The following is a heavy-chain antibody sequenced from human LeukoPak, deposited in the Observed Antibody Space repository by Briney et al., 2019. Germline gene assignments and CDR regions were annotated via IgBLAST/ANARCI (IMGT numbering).Heavy chain of an antibody. V-gene: IGHV1-2*02. CDR2: INPNSGDT. CDR1: GYIFTGYY. CDR3: TRGRRLDNAPTAPCEY. J-gene: IGHJ4*02. D-gene: IGHD2-2*03. Sequence: GASAEVFCKACGYIFTGYYMHWVRQAPGQGLEWKGWINPNSGDTDCAQKFRGRVTMTRDTSIRTVYMELSSLKSDDTAVYYCTRGRRLDNAPTAPCEYWGQGTLVTVSS.